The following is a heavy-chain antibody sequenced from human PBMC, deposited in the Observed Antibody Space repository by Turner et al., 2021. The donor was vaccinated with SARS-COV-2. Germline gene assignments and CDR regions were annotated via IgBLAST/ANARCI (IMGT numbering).Heavy chain of an antibody. CDR1: GGTFSS. CDR2: IIPLPGKA. D-gene: IGHD2-21*02. V-gene: IGHV1-69*04. Sequence: QVQLVQSGAEVRKPGSSVTVSCRASGGTFSSFNWVRQAPGQGLEWMGRIIPLPGKANYAQKFQGRVTVTADTSTSTVYMELSSLRSEDTAVYYCARPTSCGGDCYYFDLWGRGTLVTVSS. J-gene: IGHJ2*01. CDR3: ARPTSCGGDCYYFDL.